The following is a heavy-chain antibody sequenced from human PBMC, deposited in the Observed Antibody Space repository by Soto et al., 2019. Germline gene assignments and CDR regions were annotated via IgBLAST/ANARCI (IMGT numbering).Heavy chain of an antibody. Sequence: SETLSLTCTVSGGSISSGDYYWSWIRQPPGRGLEWIGHFYFSGSTYYNPSLKSRVTISLGTSKNQFSLKLNSVTAADTAVYFCARGAAPFDHWGQGTLVTVSS. D-gene: IGHD2-15*01. CDR1: GGSISSGDYY. V-gene: IGHV4-30-4*01. CDR2: FYFSGST. CDR3: ARGAAPFDH. J-gene: IGHJ4*02.